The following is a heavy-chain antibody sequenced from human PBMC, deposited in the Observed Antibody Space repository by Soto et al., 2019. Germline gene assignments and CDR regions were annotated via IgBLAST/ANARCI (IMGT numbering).Heavy chain of an antibody. CDR2: IYYSGST. Sequence: PSETLSLTCTVSGGSVSSGSYYWSWIRQPPGKGLEWIGYIYYSGSTNYNPSLKSRVTISVDTSKNQFSLKLSSVTAADTAVYYCARDKAQDAYIVVVPAAMPGGYPSYGMDVWGQGTTVTVSS. CDR1: GGSVSSGSYY. V-gene: IGHV4-61*01. D-gene: IGHD2-2*01. J-gene: IGHJ6*02. CDR3: ARDKAQDAYIVVVPAAMPGGYPSYGMDV.